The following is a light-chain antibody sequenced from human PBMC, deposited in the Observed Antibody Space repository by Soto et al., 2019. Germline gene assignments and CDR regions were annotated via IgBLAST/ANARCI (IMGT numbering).Light chain of an antibody. CDR2: DVS. CDR1: SSDIGGYNY. Sequence: LTQPASVSGSPGQSITISCTGTSSDIGGYNYVSWYQQHPGKAPKLMIYDVSNRPSGVSNRFSGSKSGNTASLTISGLQTEDEADYYCSSYTTSSTLGVFGGGTKLTVL. J-gene: IGLJ2*01. CDR3: SSYTTSSTLGV. V-gene: IGLV2-14*03.